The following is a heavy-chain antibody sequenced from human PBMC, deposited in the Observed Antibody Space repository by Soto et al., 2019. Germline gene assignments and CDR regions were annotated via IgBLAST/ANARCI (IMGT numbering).Heavy chain of an antibody. V-gene: IGHV3-33*01. CDR2: IWYDGSNK. CDR1: GFTFSSYG. J-gene: IGHJ4*02. Sequence: LRLSCAASGFTFSSYGMHWVRQAPGKGLEGVAVIWYDGSNKYYADSVKGRFTISRDNSKNTLYLQMNSLRAEDTAVYYCARGDFFWGNSYWGQGTLVTVSS. D-gene: IGHD3-16*01. CDR3: ARGDFFWGNSY.